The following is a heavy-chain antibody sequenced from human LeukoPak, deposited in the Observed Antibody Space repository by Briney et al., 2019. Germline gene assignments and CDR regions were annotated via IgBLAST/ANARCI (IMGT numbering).Heavy chain of an antibody. J-gene: IGHJ5*02. Sequence: KASETLSLTCAVSGGSMYVSNWWTWVRQSPGKGLEWIGEIHHSGSANYNPSLKSRITISVDTSKNQFSLKLTSVTAAGTAVYYCARGYSSSWYFNWFDPWGQGTLVTVSS. CDR3: ARGYSSSWYFNWFDP. CDR2: IHHSGSA. D-gene: IGHD6-13*01. CDR1: GGSMYVSNW. V-gene: IGHV4-4*02.